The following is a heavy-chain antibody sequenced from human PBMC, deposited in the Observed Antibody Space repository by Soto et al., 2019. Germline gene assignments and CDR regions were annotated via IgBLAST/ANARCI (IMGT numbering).Heavy chain of an antibody. J-gene: IGHJ4*02. CDR3: AKDFRSDSTTRGYFDY. D-gene: IGHD6-13*01. Sequence: PGGSLRLSCAASGFTFSSYAMSWVRQAPGKGLEWVSAISGSGGSTYYADSVKGRFTISRDNSKNTLYLQMNSLRAEDTAVYYCAKDFRSDSTTRGYFDYWGQGTLVTVSS. V-gene: IGHV3-23*01. CDR1: GFTFSSYA. CDR2: ISGSGGST.